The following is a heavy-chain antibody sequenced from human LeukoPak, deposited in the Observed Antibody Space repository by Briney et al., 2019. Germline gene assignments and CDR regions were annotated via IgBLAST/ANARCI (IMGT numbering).Heavy chain of an antibody. CDR3: ARQRHEWIHRACKDRIES. D-gene: IGHD5-18*01. CDR2: KYSVGDA. J-gene: IGHJ5*01. V-gene: IGHV4-39*01. CDR1: PGSLRSGSY. Sequence: SESLSLTCTVSPGSLRSGSYWVWIRRPPGKGLGWIGSKYSVGDAHYNPSLAGTLTTSADTSRNQCSLEVMSVTAADKAVYYCARQRHEWIHRACKDRIESWGQGTLVTVSS.